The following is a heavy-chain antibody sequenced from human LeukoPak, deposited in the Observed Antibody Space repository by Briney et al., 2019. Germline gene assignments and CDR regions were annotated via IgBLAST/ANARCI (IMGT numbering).Heavy chain of an antibody. CDR2: IYYSGST. CDR3: ARDSSFIDAFDI. CDR1: GGSISGHY. Sequence: TPSETLSHTCTVSGGSISGHYWSWIRQPPGRELEWIGYIYYSGSTNYNPSLKSRVTISVDTSKNQFSLKLSSVTAADTAVYYCARDSSFIDAFDIWGQGTMVTVSS. D-gene: IGHD6-19*01. V-gene: IGHV4-59*11. J-gene: IGHJ3*02.